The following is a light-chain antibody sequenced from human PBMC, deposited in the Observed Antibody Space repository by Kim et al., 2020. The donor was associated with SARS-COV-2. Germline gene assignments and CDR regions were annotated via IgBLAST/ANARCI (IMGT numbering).Light chain of an antibody. CDR1: SSNIGNTY. Sequence: QSVLTQPPSVSAAPGQEVTIPCSGSSSNIGNTYISWYQQVPGTAPKLLIYDNNARLPGIPDRFSGSKSGTSGTLDITGLQTGDEADYYCASWDTSLSAVVFGGGTKVTVL. V-gene: IGLV1-51*01. J-gene: IGLJ3*02. CDR2: DNN. CDR3: ASWDTSLSAVV.